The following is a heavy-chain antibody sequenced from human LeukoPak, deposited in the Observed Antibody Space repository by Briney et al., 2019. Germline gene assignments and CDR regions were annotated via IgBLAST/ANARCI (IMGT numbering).Heavy chain of an antibody. CDR2: IWHDGSNK. CDR3: ASRGELFQSTCVY. D-gene: IGHD3-10*01. J-gene: IGHJ4*02. Sequence: GGSLRLSCAASGFTFSNYGIHWVRQAPGKRLEWVAIIWHDGSNKHYVDSVKGRFTISRDNSKNTEYLQMNIMRVEEPAMYSCASRGELFQSTCVYWGPRDLVTVSS. V-gene: IGHV3-33*01. CDR1: GFTFSNYG.